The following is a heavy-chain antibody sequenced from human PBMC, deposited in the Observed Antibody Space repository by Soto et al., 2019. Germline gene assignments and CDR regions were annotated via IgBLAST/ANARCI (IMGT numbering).Heavy chain of an antibody. J-gene: IGHJ4*02. CDR1: GFTFSSYW. CDR3: AKGSGPTCYSAQDY. D-gene: IGHD2-15*01. Sequence: GGSLRLSCAASGFTFSSYWMHWVRQAPGKGLVWVSRINSDGSSTSYADSVKGRFTISRDSSKNTLYLQMNSLRAEDTAVYHCAKGSGPTCYSAQDYWGPGTLVTVSS. V-gene: IGHV3-74*01. CDR2: INSDGSST.